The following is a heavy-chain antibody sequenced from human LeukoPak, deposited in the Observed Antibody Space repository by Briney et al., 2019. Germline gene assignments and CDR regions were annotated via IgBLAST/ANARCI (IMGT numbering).Heavy chain of an antibody. CDR3: AKIRDGYNFFWFDY. CDR2: ISASAYNT. CDR1: GFTFSSNA. Sequence: GGSLRLSCADSGFTFSSNAMSWVRQAPGKGLEWVSTISASAYNTYYADSVKGRFTISRDNSKSTLHLQMNSLRAEDTAVYYCAKIRDGYNFFWFDYWGQGALVTVSS. V-gene: IGHV3-23*01. D-gene: IGHD5-24*01. J-gene: IGHJ4*02.